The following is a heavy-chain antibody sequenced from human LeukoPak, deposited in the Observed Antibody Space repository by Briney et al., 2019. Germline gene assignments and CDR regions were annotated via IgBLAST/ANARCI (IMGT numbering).Heavy chain of an antibody. CDR1: GCTFGSYA. V-gene: IGHV3-23*01. CDR2: VSGSGDAT. D-gene: IGHD2-15*01. CDR3: AKGNTGSAYSAVDH. Sequence: GGSLRPSCAASGCTFGSYALSWVRQAPGKGLEWVSTVSGSGDATYYADSVKGRFTVSRDDSKNTLHLQMDSLRAEDTALYYCAKGNTGSAYSAVDHWGQGTLVTVSS. J-gene: IGHJ4*02.